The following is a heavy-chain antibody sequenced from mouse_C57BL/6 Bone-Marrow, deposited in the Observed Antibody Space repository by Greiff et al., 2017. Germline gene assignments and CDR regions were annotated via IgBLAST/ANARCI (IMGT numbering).Heavy chain of an antibody. CDR1: GFTFSDYG. D-gene: IGHD2-14*01. V-gene: IGHV5-15*04. CDR2: ISNLAYSI. J-gene: IGHJ4*01. Sequence: EVMLVESGGGLVQPGGSLKLSCAASGFTFSDYGMAWVRQAPRKGPEWVAFISNLAYSIYYADPVTGRFTISGENAKNTLYLEMSSLRSEDTSMYYCARLGYRDAMDYWGQGTSVTVSS. CDR3: ARLGYRDAMDY.